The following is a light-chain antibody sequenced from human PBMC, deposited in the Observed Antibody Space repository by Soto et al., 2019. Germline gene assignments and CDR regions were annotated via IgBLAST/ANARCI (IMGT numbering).Light chain of an antibody. Sequence: EIVLTQSPGTLSLSPGDVATLSCRASQSVSSTYLAWYQQKPGQAPRLLIYGASNRVTGIPDRFRGSGSGTDFTLTIRRLEPEDFAVYYCQQYGGSMTFGQGTRLEIE. CDR3: QQYGGSMT. CDR2: GAS. V-gene: IGKV3-20*01. J-gene: IGKJ5*01. CDR1: QSVSSTY.